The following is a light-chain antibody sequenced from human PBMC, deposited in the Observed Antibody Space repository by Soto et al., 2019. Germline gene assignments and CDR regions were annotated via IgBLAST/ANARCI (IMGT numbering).Light chain of an antibody. V-gene: IGKV3-20*01. J-gene: IGKJ1*01. Sequence: EIVMTQSPATLSVSPGERATLSFMSSQSISNNLAWYQQQPGQAPRLLMSGASNRATGIPDGFTGSGSGTDFTLTISRLEPEDFAVYYCHQYGSSPPTFGQGTKVDI. CDR3: HQYGSSPPT. CDR1: QSISNN. CDR2: GAS.